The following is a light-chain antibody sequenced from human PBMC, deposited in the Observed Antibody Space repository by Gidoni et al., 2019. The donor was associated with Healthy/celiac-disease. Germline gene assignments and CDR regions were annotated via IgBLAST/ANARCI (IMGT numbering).Light chain of an antibody. CDR3: QQSYSTPWT. V-gene: IGKV1-39*01. CDR1: QSSSSY. J-gene: IGKJ1*01. Sequence: DIQMTQSPSSLSASVGDRVTITCRARQSSSSYLNWYQQKPGKAPKLLIYAASSLQSGVPSRFSGSGSGTDCTLTISSLQPEDFATYYCQQSYSTPWTFGQGTKVEIK. CDR2: AAS.